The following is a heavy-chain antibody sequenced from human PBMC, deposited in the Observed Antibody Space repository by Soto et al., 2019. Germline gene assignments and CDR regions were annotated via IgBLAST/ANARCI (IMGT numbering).Heavy chain of an antibody. CDR3: AREKIKTYYYGSGSYSTYSYSGMDV. Sequence: ASVKVSCKASGYTFTGYYMHWVRQAPGQGLEWMGWINPNSGGTNYAQKFQGWVTMTRDTSISTAYMELSRLRSGDTAVYYCAREKIKTYYYGSGSYSTYSYSGMDVWGQGTTVTVSS. J-gene: IGHJ6*02. V-gene: IGHV1-2*04. CDR1: GYTFTGYY. CDR2: INPNSGGT. D-gene: IGHD3-10*01.